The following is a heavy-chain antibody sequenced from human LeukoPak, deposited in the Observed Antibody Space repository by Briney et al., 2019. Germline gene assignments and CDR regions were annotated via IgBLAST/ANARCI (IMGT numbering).Heavy chain of an antibody. CDR2: IIPIFGTA. D-gene: IGHD3-3*01. Sequence: SSVKVSCKASGGTFSSYAISWVRQAPGQGLEWMGGIIPIFGTANYAQKFQGRVTITADESTSTAYMELSSLRSEDTAVYYCAESITIFGVVIDSWFDPWGQGTLVTASS. CDR3: AESITIFGVVIDSWFDP. CDR1: GGTFSSYA. V-gene: IGHV1-69*01. J-gene: IGHJ5*02.